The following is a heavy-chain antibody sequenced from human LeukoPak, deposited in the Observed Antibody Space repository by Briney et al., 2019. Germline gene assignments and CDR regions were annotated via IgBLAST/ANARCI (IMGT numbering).Heavy chain of an antibody. J-gene: IGHJ4*02. CDR3: AKGFRTSTTPPDY. CDR1: GVSFSSYA. Sequence: GGSLRLSCAASGVSFSSYAMSWVRQAPGKGLEWVSAISGSGGSTYYADSVKGRFTISRDNSKNTLYLQMNSLRAEDTAVYYCAKGFRTSTTPPDYWGQGTLVTVSS. D-gene: IGHD2-2*01. V-gene: IGHV3-23*01. CDR2: ISGSGGST.